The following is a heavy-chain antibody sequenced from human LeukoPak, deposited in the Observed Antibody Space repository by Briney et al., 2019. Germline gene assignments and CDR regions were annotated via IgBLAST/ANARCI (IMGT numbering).Heavy chain of an antibody. D-gene: IGHD3-3*01. Sequence: PSETLSLTCAVYGGSFSGYYWSWIRQPPGKGLEWIGEINHSGSTNYNPSLKSRVTISADTSKNQFSLKLSSVTAADTAVFYCGRDPGFWGGYYYFDYWGQGTLVTVSS. CDR3: GRDPGFWGGYYYFDY. J-gene: IGHJ4*02. V-gene: IGHV4-34*01. CDR2: INHSGST. CDR1: GGSFSGYY.